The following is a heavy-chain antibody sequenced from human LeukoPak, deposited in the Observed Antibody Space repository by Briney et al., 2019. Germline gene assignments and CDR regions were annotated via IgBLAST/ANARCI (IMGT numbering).Heavy chain of an antibody. CDR3: ARARLRIEMATTLDY. CDR2: ISYDGSNK. J-gene: IGHJ4*02. CDR1: GFTFSSYG. V-gene: IGHV3-30*03. D-gene: IGHD5-24*01. Sequence: GGSLRLSCAASGFTFSSYGMHWVRQAPGKGLEWVAVISYDGSNKYYADSVKGRFTISRDNSKNTLYLQMNSLRAEDTAVYYCARARLRIEMATTLDYWGQGTLVTVSS.